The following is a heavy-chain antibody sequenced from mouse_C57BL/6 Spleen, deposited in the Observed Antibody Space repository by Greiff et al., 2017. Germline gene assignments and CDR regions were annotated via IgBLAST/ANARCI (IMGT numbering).Heavy chain of an antibody. CDR3: ARRGTDGCCFAY. Sequence: QVHVKQPGAELVKPGASVKLSCKASGYTFTSYWMQWVKQRPGQGLEWIGEIDPSDSYTNYNQKFKGKATSTVDTSSSTAYMQLSSLTSEDSAVYYCARRGTDGCCFAYWGQGTLVTVSA. V-gene: IGHV1-50*01. CDR2: IDPSDSYT. J-gene: IGHJ3*01. D-gene: IGHD1-1*01. CDR1: GYTFTSYW.